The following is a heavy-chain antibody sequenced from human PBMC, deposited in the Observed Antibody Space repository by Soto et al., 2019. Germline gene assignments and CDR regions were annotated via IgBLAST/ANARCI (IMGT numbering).Heavy chain of an antibody. D-gene: IGHD1-26*01. CDR1: GFTFSSYA. V-gene: IGHV3-23*01. Sequence: GGSLRLSCAASGFTFSSYAMSWVRQAPGKGLEWVSAISGSGDTTYYADSVKGRFTISRDNSKNTLYLQMNSLRAEDTAVYYCAKDYRSSYLGGFLDYWGQGTLVTVSS. J-gene: IGHJ4*02. CDR2: ISGSGDTT. CDR3: AKDYRSSYLGGFLDY.